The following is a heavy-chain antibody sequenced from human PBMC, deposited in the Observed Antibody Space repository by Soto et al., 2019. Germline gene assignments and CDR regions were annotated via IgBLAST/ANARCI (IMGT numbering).Heavy chain of an antibody. Sequence: HPGGSLRLSCAASGFTFSSYGMSWVRQAPGKGLEWVSAISNRGGGTYYADSLKGRFTISRDTSKNTLYLQMNSLRAEDTAIYYCAKEMRVGGSLKGVDYWGQGTVVTVSS. CDR3: AKEMRVGGSLKGVDY. V-gene: IGHV3-23*01. CDR2: ISNRGGGT. J-gene: IGHJ4*02. CDR1: GFTFSSYG. D-gene: IGHD3-10*01.